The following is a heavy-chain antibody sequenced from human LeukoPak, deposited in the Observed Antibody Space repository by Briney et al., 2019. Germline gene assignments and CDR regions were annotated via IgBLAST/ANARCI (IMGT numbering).Heavy chain of an antibody. D-gene: IGHD6-19*01. Sequence: SETPSLTCAVYGGSFSGYYWSWIRQPPGKGLEWIGEINHSGSTNYNPSLKSRVTISVDTSKNQFSLKLSSVTAADTAVYYCARYNGSGWYERGGVFDYWGQGTLVTVSS. CDR2: INHSGST. J-gene: IGHJ4*02. V-gene: IGHV4-34*01. CDR1: GGSFSGYY. CDR3: ARYNGSGWYERGGVFDY.